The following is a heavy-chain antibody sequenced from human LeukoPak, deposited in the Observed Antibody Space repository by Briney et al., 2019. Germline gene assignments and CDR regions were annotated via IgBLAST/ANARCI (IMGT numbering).Heavy chain of an antibody. J-gene: IGHJ4*02. CDR1: GYTFSGYA. V-gene: IGHV3-23*01. D-gene: IGHD3-10*01. Sequence: PGGSLRLSCAASGYTFSGYAMSWVRQAPGKGLEWVSAISGSTGTIYYADSVKGRFTIPRDNSKNTLYLQMKSLRAEDTAVYHCARIKGYFDSGNYYGFFDYWGQGTLVTVSS. CDR3: ARIKGYFDSGNYYGFFDY. CDR2: ISGSTGTI.